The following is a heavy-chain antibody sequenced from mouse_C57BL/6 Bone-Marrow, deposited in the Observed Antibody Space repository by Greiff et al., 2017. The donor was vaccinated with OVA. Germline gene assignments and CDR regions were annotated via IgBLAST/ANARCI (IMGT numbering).Heavy chain of an antibody. Sequence: EVKVVESGGGLVQSGRSLRLSCATSGFTFSDFYMEWVRQAPGKGLEWIAASRNKANDYTTEYSASVKGRFIVSRDTSQSILYLQMNALRAEDTAIDYCVRDDYYWYFDVWGTGTTVTVSS. V-gene: IGHV7-1*01. CDR1: GFTFSDFY. J-gene: IGHJ1*03. CDR3: VRDDYYWYFDV. CDR2: SRNKANDYTT.